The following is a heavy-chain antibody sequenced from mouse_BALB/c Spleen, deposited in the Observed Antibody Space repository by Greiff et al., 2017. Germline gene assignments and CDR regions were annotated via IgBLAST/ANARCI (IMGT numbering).Heavy chain of an antibody. V-gene: IGHV2-9*02. CDR1: GFSLTSYG. Sequence: VMLVESGPGLVAPSQSLSITCTVSGFSLTSYGVHWVRQPPGKGLEWLGVIWAGGSTNYNSALMSRLSISKDNSKSQVFLKMNSLQTDDTAIYYCAREIFYYGSSYPFDYWGQGTTLTVSS. CDR2: IWAGGST. D-gene: IGHD1-1*01. CDR3: AREIFYYGSSYPFDY. J-gene: IGHJ2*01.